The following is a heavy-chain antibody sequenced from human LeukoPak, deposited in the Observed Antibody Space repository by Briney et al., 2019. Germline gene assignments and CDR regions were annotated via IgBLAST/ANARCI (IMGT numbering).Heavy chain of an antibody. Sequence: SVKVSCKASGGTFISYAISWVRQAPGQGLDWMGSIIPIFGTANYAQKFQGRVTITTDESTSTAYMELSSLRSEDTAVYYCAKAANIVVVPAAISGGAFDIWGQGTMVTVSS. CDR2: IIPIFGTA. CDR3: AKAANIVVVPAAISGGAFDI. J-gene: IGHJ3*02. V-gene: IGHV1-69*05. D-gene: IGHD2-2*01. CDR1: GGTFISYA.